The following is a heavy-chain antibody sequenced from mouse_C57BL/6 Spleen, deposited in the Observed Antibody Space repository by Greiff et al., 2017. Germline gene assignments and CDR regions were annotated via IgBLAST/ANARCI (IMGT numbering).Heavy chain of an antibody. CDR3: ARSNYGSSPPFAY. D-gene: IGHD1-1*01. V-gene: IGHV1-81*01. CDR2: IYPRSGNT. Sequence: VQLQQSGAELARPGASVKLSCKASGYTFTSYGISWVKQRTGQGLEWIGEIYPRSGNTYYNEKFQGKATLTADKSSSTAYMELRSLTSEDSAVYFCARSNYGSSPPFAYWGQGTLVTVSA. J-gene: IGHJ3*01. CDR1: GYTFTSYG.